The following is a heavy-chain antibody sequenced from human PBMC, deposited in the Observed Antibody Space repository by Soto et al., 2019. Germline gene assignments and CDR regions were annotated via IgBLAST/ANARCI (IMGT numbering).Heavy chain of an antibody. CDR1: GFTFSVYS. CDR2: ITSDTKTI. J-gene: IGHJ4*02. V-gene: IGHV3-48*02. D-gene: IGHD6-19*01. CDR3: ARSVEGHFDY. Sequence: EVQLVESGGDLVQREGSLRLSCVASGFTFSVYSMNWVRQAPGKGLEWFSYITSDTKTIKYADSGKGRFTISRDNAKNSVYLQMNSLSDEDTAVYYCARSVEGHFDYWGQGTVVTVSS.